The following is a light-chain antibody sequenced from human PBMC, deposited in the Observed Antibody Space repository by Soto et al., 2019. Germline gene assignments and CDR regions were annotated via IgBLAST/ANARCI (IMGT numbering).Light chain of an antibody. CDR1: QSVSSNY. Sequence: EIVLTQSLATLSLSPGERATLSCRASQSVSSNYLAWYQQKPGQAPRLLIYGASSRATGIPDRFSGSGSGTDFTLTISSLQSEDFAVYSCQQYGSSPRTFGQGTKVDIK. CDR3: QQYGSSPRT. J-gene: IGKJ1*01. V-gene: IGKV3-20*01. CDR2: GAS.